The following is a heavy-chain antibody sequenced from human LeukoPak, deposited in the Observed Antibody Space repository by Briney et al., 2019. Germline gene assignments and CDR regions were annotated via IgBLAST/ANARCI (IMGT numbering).Heavy chain of an antibody. Sequence: SQTLSLTCAISGDSVSSSSAAWNWIRQSPSRGLECLGRTYYRSKWYNDYAVSVRGRITINPDTSKNQFCLQLNSVTPEDTAVYYCARAGSVAGSGAFDIWGQGTMVTVSS. CDR1: GDSVSSSSAA. V-gene: IGHV6-1*01. CDR2: TYYRSKWYN. J-gene: IGHJ3*02. CDR3: ARAGSVAGSGAFDI. D-gene: IGHD6-19*01.